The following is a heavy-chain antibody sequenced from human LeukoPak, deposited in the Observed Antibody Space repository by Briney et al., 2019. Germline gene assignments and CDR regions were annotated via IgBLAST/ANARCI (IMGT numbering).Heavy chain of an antibody. D-gene: IGHD4-17*01. V-gene: IGHV3-64*04. Sequence: GGSLRLSCSASGFTFSRYAMHWVRQAPGKGLEYVSAISSSGVSTYYADSVKGRFTISRDNSKNTLYLQMNSLRAEDTAVYYCARNTVIGFDYWGQGTLVTVSS. CDR3: ARNTVIGFDY. J-gene: IGHJ4*02. CDR1: GFTFSRYA. CDR2: ISSSGVST.